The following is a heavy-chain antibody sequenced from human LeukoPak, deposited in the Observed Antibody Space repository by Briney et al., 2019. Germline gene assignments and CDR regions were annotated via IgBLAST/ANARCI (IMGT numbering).Heavy chain of an antibody. V-gene: IGHV5-51*01. J-gene: IGHJ4*02. Sequence: GESLKISWEGSGYSVTTYWLAWVRQMPGKGLGWLGIIYPGDSDTRYRPSFQGQVTISADKSISIDYLQWSSLKASDTAMYYCATNVGYYFDYWGQGTLVTVSS. CDR1: GYSVTTYW. CDR2: IYPGDSDT. CDR3: ATNVGYYFDY. D-gene: IGHD1-26*01.